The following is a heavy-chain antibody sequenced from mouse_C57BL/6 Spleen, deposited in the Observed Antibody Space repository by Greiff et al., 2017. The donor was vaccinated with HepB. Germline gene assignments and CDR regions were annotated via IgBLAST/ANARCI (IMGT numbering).Heavy chain of an antibody. CDR3: TYGYYYDV. D-gene: IGHD2-2*01. CDR1: GFNIKDDY. J-gene: IGHJ1*03. V-gene: IGHV14-4*01. Sequence: VQLQQSGAELVRPGASVKLSCTASGFNIKDDYMHWVKQSPEQGLEWIGWINPENGDTEYASKFQGKATITADTSSNTAYLQLSSLTSEDTAVYYCTYGYYYDVWGTGTTVTVSS. CDR2: INPENGDT.